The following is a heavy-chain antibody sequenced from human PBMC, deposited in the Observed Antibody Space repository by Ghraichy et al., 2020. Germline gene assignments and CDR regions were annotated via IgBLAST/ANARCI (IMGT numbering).Heavy chain of an antibody. D-gene: IGHD3-3*01. Sequence: ASVNVSCKASGYTFTAYYIHWVRQAPGQGLEWMGRINPNSGGTNYTQKFQGRVTMTRDTSISTAYMELGRLRSDDAAVYFCARLITISVPWHYALDAWGQGTTVTVSS. CDR3: ARLITISVPWHYALDA. CDR1: GYTFTAYY. J-gene: IGHJ6*02. CDR2: INPNSGGT. V-gene: IGHV1-2*02.